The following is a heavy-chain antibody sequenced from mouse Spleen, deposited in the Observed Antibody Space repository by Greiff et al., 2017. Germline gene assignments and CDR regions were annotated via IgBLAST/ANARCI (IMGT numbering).Heavy chain of an antibody. V-gene: IGHV10-1*01. J-gene: IGHJ2*01. Sequence: EVKVVESGGGLVQPKGSLKLSCAASGFSFNTYAMNWVRQAPGKGLEWVARIRSKSNNYATYYADSVKDRFTISRDDSESMLYLQMNNLKTEDTAMYYCVRDYDGALYFDYWGQGTTLTVSS. CDR2: IRSKSNNYAT. CDR3: VRDYDGALYFDY. CDR1: GFSFNTYA. D-gene: IGHD2-4*01.